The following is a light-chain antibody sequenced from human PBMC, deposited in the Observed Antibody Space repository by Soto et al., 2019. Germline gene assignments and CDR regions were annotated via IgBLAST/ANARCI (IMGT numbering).Light chain of an antibody. Sequence: QSALTQPASVSGSPGQSITISCTGTSSDVGAYNSVSWYRQHPGKAPKLMIYDVGDRPSGVSNRFSGSKSGNTASLTISGLQAEDEADYYCSSYRLFGGGTKLTVL. CDR1: SSDVGAYNS. V-gene: IGLV2-14*01. J-gene: IGLJ2*01. CDR3: SSYRL. CDR2: DVG.